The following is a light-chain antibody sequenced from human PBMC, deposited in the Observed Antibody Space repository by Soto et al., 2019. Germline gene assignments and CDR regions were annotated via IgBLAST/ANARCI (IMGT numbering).Light chain of an antibody. CDR2: AAS. V-gene: IGKV1-39*01. Sequence: DIQMTQSPSSLSASVGDRVTITCRASQSIASYLNWYQQKPGKAPKLLIYAASSLQSGVPSRFSGSGSRTDFTLTISSLQPDHFAKYYCQQSYSTLTFGPGTKVDIQ. CDR3: QQSYSTLT. J-gene: IGKJ3*01. CDR1: QSIASY.